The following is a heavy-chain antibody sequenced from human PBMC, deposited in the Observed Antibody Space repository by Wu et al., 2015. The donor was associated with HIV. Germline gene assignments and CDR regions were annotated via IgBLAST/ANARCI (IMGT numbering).Heavy chain of an antibody. CDR2: IIPMFDQA. D-gene: IGHD2-2*01. CDR3: ATAQYASSWNYFQN. Sequence: QVHLVQSGAEAKKPGSSVKVSCKASGGTFSSFAISWVRQAPGQGLEWVGGIIPMFDQANYAQNVQGRVTITADESTSTAYMELTSLKSDDTAIYYCATAQYASSWNYFQNWGQGTLVTVSS. CDR1: GGTFSSFA. J-gene: IGHJ1*01. V-gene: IGHV1-69*12.